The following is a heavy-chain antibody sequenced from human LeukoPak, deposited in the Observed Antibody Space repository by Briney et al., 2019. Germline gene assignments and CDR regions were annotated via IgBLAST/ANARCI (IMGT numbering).Heavy chain of an antibody. J-gene: IGHJ4*02. D-gene: IGHD3-3*01. CDR2: ISYDGSNK. Sequence: PGRSLRLSCAASGFTFSSYGMHWVRQAPGKGLEWVAVISYDGSNKYYADSVKGRFTISRDNSKNSLYLQMNSLRAEDTAVYYCARDLFSGSYDFWSGYIFDYWGQGTLVTVSS. V-gene: IGHV3-30*03. CDR3: ARDLFSGSYDFWSGYIFDY. CDR1: GFTFSSYG.